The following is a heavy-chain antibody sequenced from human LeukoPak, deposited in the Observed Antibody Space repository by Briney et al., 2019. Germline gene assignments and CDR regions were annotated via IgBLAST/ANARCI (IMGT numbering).Heavy chain of an antibody. D-gene: IGHD3-22*01. CDR3: AREVYYYDSSGCRDY. CDR2: IIPIFGTA. V-gene: IGHV1-69*05. J-gene: IGHJ4*02. CDR1: GGTFSSYA. Sequence: ASVKVSCKASGGTFSSYAISWVRQAPGQGLEWMGRIIPIFGTANYAQKFQGRVTITTDESTSTAYMELSSLRSEDTAVYYCAREVYYYDSSGCRDYWGQGTLVTVSS.